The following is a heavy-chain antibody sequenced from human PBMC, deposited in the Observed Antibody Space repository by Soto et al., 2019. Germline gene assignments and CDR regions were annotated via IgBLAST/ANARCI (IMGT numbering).Heavy chain of an antibody. CDR2: ITSGSSAI. Sequence: EVQLVESGGDLVQPGGSLRLSCAASGFTFSSYSMNWVRQAPGKGLEWISYITSGSSAIRYADSVQGRFIISRDNAKNSLYLQMNSLKDEDTAVYYCVRDLNWGFDYWGQGTLVTVSS. J-gene: IGHJ4*02. V-gene: IGHV3-48*02. CDR1: GFTFSSYS. CDR3: VRDLNWGFDY. D-gene: IGHD7-27*01.